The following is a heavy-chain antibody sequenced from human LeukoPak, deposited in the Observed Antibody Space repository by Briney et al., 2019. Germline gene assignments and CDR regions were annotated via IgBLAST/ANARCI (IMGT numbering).Heavy chain of an antibody. CDR2: IVVGSGNT. CDR3: AAASNYYDRSNYYSYAMDV. D-gene: IGHD3-22*01. CDR1: GCTFTTSA. V-gene: IGHV1-58*01. J-gene: IGHJ6*02. Sequence: SSVKVSCKASGCTFTTSAVQWVRQARGQRLEWIGWIVVGSGNTNYAQKFQERVTITRDMSTSTVYMDLSSQRSEDTAVSYCAAASNYYDRSNYYSYAMDVWGQGTTVTVSS.